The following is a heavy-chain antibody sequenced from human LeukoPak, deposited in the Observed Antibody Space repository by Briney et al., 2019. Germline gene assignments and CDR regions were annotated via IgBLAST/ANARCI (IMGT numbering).Heavy chain of an antibody. V-gene: IGHV3-23*01. D-gene: IGHD3-22*01. J-gene: IGHJ4*02. CDR3: AKNYYDSSGYPGPGLDY. CDR2: ISGSGGST. Sequence: GGSLRLSCAASGFTFSSYAMTWVRQAPGKGLEWVSGISGSGGSTYNADSVKGRFTISRDNSKNTLYLQMNSLRAEDTAIYYCAKNYYDSSGYPGPGLDYWGQGTLVTVSS. CDR1: GFTFSSYA.